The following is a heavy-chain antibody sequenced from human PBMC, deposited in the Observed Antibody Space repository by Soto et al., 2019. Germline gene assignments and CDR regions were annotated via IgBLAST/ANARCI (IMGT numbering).Heavy chain of an antibody. J-gene: IGHJ5*02. Sequence: QVQLQESGPGLVKPSQTLSLTYTVSGGSISSGGYYWSWIRQHPGKGLEWIGYIYYSGTTYYNPSLKSRVTISVDTSTNQFSLNLSSVTAADTAVYYCANTNYDFWGGLWFDPWGQGTLVTVSS. CDR2: IYYSGTT. D-gene: IGHD3-3*01. CDR1: GGSISSGGYY. V-gene: IGHV4-31*03. CDR3: ANTNYDFWGGLWFDP.